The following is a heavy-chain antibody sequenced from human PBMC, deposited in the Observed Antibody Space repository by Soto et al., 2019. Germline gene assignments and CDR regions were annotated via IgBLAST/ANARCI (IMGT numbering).Heavy chain of an antibody. J-gene: IGHJ6*02. D-gene: IGHD3-22*01. CDR2: ISGSGGST. Sequence: PGGSLTLSCAASGFTFSSYAMSWVRQAPGKGLEWVSAISGSGGSTYYADSVKGRFTISRDNSKNTPYLQMNSLRAEDTAVYYCARDAVIRYYGMDVWGQGTTVTVSS. CDR3: ARDAVIRYYGMDV. CDR1: GFTFSSYA. V-gene: IGHV3-23*01.